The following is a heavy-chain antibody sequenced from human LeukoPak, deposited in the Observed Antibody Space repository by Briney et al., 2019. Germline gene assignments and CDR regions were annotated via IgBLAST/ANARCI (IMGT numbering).Heavy chain of an antibody. CDR1: GYTFSGYY. CDR2: ISAYNGNT. CDR3: ARQTMVRGEEFDI. J-gene: IGHJ3*02. V-gene: IGHV1-18*04. D-gene: IGHD3-10*01. Sequence: GASVKVSCKASGYTFSGYYIHWVRQAPGQGLEWMGWISAYNGNTNYAQKLQGRVTMNTDTSTSTAYMELRSLRSDDTAVYYCARQTMVRGEEFDIWGQGTMVTVSS.